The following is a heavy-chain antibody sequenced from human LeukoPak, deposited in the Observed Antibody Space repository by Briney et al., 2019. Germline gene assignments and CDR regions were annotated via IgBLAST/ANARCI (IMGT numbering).Heavy chain of an antibody. D-gene: IGHD6-13*01. J-gene: IGHJ4*02. CDR2: ISSSSSYI. V-gene: IGHV3-21*01. Sequence: GGSLRLSCAASGFTFSSYSMNWVRRAPGKGLEWVSSISSSSSYIYYADSVKGRFTISSDNAKNSLYPQMNSLRAEDTAVYYCARDFPGYSSSWYLDYWGQGTLVTVSS. CDR3: ARDFPGYSSSWYLDY. CDR1: GFTFSSYS.